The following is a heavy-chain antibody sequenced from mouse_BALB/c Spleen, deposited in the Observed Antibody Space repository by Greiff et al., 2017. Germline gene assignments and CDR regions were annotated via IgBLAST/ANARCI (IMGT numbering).Heavy chain of an antibody. CDR3: AREKTGVFDY. CDR1: GFTFSSFG. V-gene: IGHV5-17*02. D-gene: IGHD4-1*01. Sequence: EVHLVESGGGLVQPGGSRKLSCAASGFTFSSFGMHWVRQAPEKGLEWVAYISSGSSTIYYADTVKGRFTISRDNPKNTLFLQMTSLRSEDTAMYYCAREKTGVFDYWGQGTTLTVSS. CDR2: ISSGSSTI. J-gene: IGHJ2*01.